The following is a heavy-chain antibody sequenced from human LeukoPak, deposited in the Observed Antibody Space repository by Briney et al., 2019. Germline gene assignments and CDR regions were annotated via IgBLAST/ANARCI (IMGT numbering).Heavy chain of an antibody. D-gene: IGHD6-19*01. CDR1: GYTFTIYY. CDR2: INPSGGST. J-gene: IGHJ3*02. V-gene: IGHV1-46*01. Sequence: ASVKVSCKAPGYTFTIYYMHWVRQAPGQGLEWMGIINPSGGSTSYAQKFQGRVTMTRDTSTSTVYMELNSLRSEDTAVYYCARDAPSAVAGYDAFDIWGQGTMVTVSS. CDR3: ARDAPSAVAGYDAFDI.